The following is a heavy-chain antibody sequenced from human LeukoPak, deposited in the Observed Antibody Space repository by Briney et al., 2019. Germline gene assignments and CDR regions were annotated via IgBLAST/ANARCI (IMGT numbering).Heavy chain of an antibody. CDR2: INPSGGST. V-gene: IGHV1-46*01. CDR3: ARVGVTAATADY. CDR1: GYTFTSYY. D-gene: IGHD6-25*01. Sequence: EASVKVSCKASGYTFTSYYMHWVRQAPGQGLEWMGIINPSGGSTSYAQKFQGRVTMTSDTSTSTVYLEVNDLTSEDTAVYFCARVGVTAATADYWGQGTLVTVSS. J-gene: IGHJ4*02.